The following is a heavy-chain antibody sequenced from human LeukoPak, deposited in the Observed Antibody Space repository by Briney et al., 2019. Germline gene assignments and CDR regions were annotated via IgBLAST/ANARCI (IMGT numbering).Heavy chain of an antibody. CDR2: ISAYNGNT. J-gene: IGHJ6*02. CDR3: ARGSLLWFGELLQYGMDV. CDR1: GYTFTSYG. V-gene: IGHV1-18*01. D-gene: IGHD3-10*01. Sequence: ASVKVSCKASGYTFTSYGISWVRQAPGQGLEWMGWISAYNGNTNYAQKLQGRVTMTTDTSTSTAYMELRSLRSDDTAVYYCARGSLLWFGELLQYGMDVWGQGTTVTVSS.